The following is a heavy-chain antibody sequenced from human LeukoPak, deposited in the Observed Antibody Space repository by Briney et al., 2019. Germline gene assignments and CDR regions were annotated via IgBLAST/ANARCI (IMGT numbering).Heavy chain of an antibody. CDR2: ISSSSSYI. V-gene: IGHV3-21*01. D-gene: IGHD6-19*01. Sequence: GGSLRLSCAASGLTFSSYSMNWVRQAPGKGLEWVSSISSSSSYIYYADSVKGRFTISRDNAKNSLYLQMNSLRAEDTAVYYCARDLLGAVAGTFYFDYWGQGTLVTVSS. J-gene: IGHJ4*02. CDR3: ARDLLGAVAGTFYFDY. CDR1: GLTFSSYS.